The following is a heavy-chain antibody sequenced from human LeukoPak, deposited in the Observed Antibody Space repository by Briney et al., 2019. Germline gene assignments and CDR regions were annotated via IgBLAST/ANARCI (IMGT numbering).Heavy chain of an antibody. CDR2: ISGSGDST. CDR3: ARGPKGGYKSY. CDR1: GFTFSSYA. V-gene: IGHV3-23*01. Sequence: GGSLRLSCAASGFTFSSYAMSWVRQAPGKGLGCVSAISGSGDSTYYADSVKGRFTISRDNAKNTLFLQMNSLRAEDTAIYYCARGPKGGYKSYWGQGTLVTVSS. J-gene: IGHJ4*02. D-gene: IGHD5-24*01.